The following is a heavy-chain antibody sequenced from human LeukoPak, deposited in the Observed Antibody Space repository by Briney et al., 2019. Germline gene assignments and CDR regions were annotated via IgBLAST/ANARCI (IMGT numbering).Heavy chain of an antibody. J-gene: IGHJ2*01. Sequence: SVKVSCKASGGTFSSYAISWVRQAPGQGLEWMGGIIPIFGTANYAQKFQGRVTITADKSTSTAYMELSSLRSEDTAVYYCAREGDGDHPYWYLDLWGRDTLVTVSS. CDR2: IIPIFGTA. D-gene: IGHD5-24*01. CDR3: AREGDGDHPYWYLDL. V-gene: IGHV1-69*06. CDR1: GGTFSSYA.